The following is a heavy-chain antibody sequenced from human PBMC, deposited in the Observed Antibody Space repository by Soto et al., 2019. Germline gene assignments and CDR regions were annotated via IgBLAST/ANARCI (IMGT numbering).Heavy chain of an antibody. CDR1: GFTLSAYW. CDR2: INRDGSKK. D-gene: IGHD3-10*01. Sequence: EVQLEESGGDLVQPGGSLRLSCAASGFTLSAYWMTWVRQAPGKGLEWVDNINRDGSKKSCLDSVRGRFTISRDNVGNSLYRQMDSQRADDTALYYCARDVSPGSSSLYRGAFDIWGQGTMVTVSS. V-gene: IGHV3-7*05. CDR3: ARDVSPGSSSLYRGAFDI. J-gene: IGHJ3*02.